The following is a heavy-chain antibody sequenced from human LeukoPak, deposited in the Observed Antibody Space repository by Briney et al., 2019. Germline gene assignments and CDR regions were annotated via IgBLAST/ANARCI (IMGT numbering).Heavy chain of an antibody. CDR1: GGSISDNY. V-gene: IGHV4-59*01. D-gene: IGHD3-3*01. Sequence: SETLSLTCTVSGGSISDNYWRWIRQPPGKGLEWIGYIYYSGSTNYNPSLKSRVTISVDTSKNQFSLKLSSVTAADTAVYYCARGGTGYDFWSGYYLAYWGQGTLVTVSS. CDR2: IYYSGST. CDR3: ARGGTGYDFWSGYYLAY. J-gene: IGHJ4*02.